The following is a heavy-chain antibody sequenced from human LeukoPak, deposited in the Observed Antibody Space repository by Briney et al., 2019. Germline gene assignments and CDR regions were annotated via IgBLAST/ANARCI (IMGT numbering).Heavy chain of an antibody. J-gene: IGHJ5*02. Sequence: GASVKVSCKASGYTFTSYGISWVRQAPGQGLEWMGWISAYNGNTNYAQKLQGRVTMTTDTSTSTAYMELRSLRSDDTAVYYCARDAIPWLVSFIWFDPWGQGTLVTVSS. CDR1: GYTFTSYG. D-gene: IGHD6-19*01. V-gene: IGHV1-18*04. CDR2: ISAYNGNT. CDR3: ARDAIPWLVSFIWFDP.